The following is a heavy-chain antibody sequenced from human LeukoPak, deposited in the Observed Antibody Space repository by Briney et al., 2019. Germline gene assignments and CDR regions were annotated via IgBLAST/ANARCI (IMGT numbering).Heavy chain of an antibody. V-gene: IGHV3-33*01. D-gene: IGHD2-2*01. J-gene: IGHJ4*02. CDR3: ARGRGYCSSTSCSHYFDY. Sequence: GRSLRLSCAASGFTFSSYGTHWVRQAPGKGLEWVAVIWYDGSNKYYADSVKGRFTISRDNSKNTLYLQMNSLRAEDTAVYYCARGRGYCSSTSCSHYFDYWGQGTLVTVSS. CDR1: GFTFSSYG. CDR2: IWYDGSNK.